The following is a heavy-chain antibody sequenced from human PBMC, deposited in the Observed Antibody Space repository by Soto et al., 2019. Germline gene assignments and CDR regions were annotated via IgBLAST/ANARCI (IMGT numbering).Heavy chain of an antibody. V-gene: IGHV3-33*01. CDR1: GFTFSSYG. CDR2: IWYDGSNK. D-gene: IGHD4-4*01. CDR3: ATIGPGDYSDYYYYYYMDV. J-gene: IGHJ6*03. Sequence: QVQLVESGGGVVQPGRSLRLSCAASGFTFSSYGMHWVRQAPGKGLEWVAVIWYDGSNKYYADSVKGRFTISRDNSKNTMHLQMISMRAEDTAVYYCATIGPGDYSDYYYYYYMDVWGKGTTVTVSS.